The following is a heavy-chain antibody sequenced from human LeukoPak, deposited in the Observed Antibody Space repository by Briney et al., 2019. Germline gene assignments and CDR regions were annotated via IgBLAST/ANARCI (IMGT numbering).Heavy chain of an antibody. CDR1: GFTFDDYG. J-gene: IGHJ6*02. Sequence: GGSLRLSCAASGFTFDDYGMNWVRQAPGKGLEWVSSISSSSSYIYYADSVKGRFTISRDNAKNSLYLQMNSLRAEDTAVYYCARDWGYYYYYGMDAWGQGTTVTVSS. V-gene: IGHV3-21*01. CDR2: ISSSSSYI. CDR3: ARDWGYYYYYGMDA. D-gene: IGHD3-16*01.